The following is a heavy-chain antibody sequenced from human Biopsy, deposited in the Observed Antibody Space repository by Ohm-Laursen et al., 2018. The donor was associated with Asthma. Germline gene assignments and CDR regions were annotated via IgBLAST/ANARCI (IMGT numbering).Heavy chain of an antibody. CDR2: VNTGNGDT. V-gene: IGHV1-3*04. J-gene: IGHJ3*01. D-gene: IGHD3-9*01. CDR3: ARTYYDFLTGQVKDVFGV. Sequence: ASVKVSCKASGYNFISFAIHWVRQAPGQRLEWMGWVNTGNGDTKYSQKFQGRVTITRDTSASTAYMELRSLRSEDAATYYCARTYYDFLTGQVKDVFGVWGQGTMVTISS. CDR1: GYNFISFA.